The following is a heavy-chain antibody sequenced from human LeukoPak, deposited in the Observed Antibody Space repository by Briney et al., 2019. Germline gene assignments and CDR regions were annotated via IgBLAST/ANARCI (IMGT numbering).Heavy chain of an antibody. CDR1: GYTFTGYY. Sequence: GASVKVSYKASGYTFTGYYMHWVRQAPGQGLEWMGWINPNSGGTNYAQKFQGRVTMTRDTSISTAYMELSRLRSDDTAVYYCAREWRYYDSSGSFDYWGQGTLVTVSS. CDR2: INPNSGGT. D-gene: IGHD3-22*01. CDR3: AREWRYYDSSGSFDY. V-gene: IGHV1-2*02. J-gene: IGHJ4*02.